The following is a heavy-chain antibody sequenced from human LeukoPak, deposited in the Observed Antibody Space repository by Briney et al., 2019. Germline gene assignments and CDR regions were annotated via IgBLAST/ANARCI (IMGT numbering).Heavy chain of an antibody. V-gene: IGHV1-18*01. CDR2: ISAYNGNT. D-gene: IGHD6-6*01. J-gene: IGHJ5*02. CDR3: ARDAYSSSSIPSWFDP. Sequence: ASVKVSCKASGYTFTSYGISWVRQAPGQGLEWMGWISAYNGNTNYAQKLQGRVTMTTDTSTSTAYMELRSLRFDDTAVYYCARDAYSSSSIPSWFDPWGQGTLVTVSS. CDR1: GYTFTSYG.